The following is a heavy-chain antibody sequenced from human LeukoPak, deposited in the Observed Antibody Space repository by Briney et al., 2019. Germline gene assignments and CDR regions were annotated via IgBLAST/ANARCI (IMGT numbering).Heavy chain of an antibody. CDR2: VYYSGNT. J-gene: IGHJ3*02. CDR3: ARRNDFGI. CDR1: GVSISNYY. V-gene: IGHV4-59*08. Sequence: SETLSLTCSVSGVSISNYYWTWIRQPPGKGLEWVGYVYYSGNTNYNPSLKSRVTISVDTSKNQFSLKLNSVTAADTAVYYCARRNDFGIWGQGTMVTVSS.